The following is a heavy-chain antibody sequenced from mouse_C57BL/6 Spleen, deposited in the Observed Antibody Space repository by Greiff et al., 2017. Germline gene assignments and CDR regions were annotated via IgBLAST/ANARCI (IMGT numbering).Heavy chain of an antibody. Sequence: QVQLKQPGAELVKPGASVKLSCKASGYTFTSYWMHWVKQRPGQGLEWIGMIHPNSGSTNYNEKFKSKATLTVDKSSSTAYMQLSSLTSEDSAVYYCARWITTVVASFDYWGQGTTLTVSS. CDR3: ARWITTVVASFDY. CDR1: GYTFTSYW. J-gene: IGHJ2*01. CDR2: IHPNSGST. D-gene: IGHD1-1*01. V-gene: IGHV1-64*01.